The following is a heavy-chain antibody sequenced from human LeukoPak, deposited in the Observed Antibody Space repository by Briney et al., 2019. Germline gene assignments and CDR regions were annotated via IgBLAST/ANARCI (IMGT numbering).Heavy chain of an antibody. V-gene: IGHV3-7*01. J-gene: IGHJ4*02. CDR2: IKQDGSEK. CDR3: ARGFYTYYDFWSTVTSYYFDY. D-gene: IGHD3-3*01. Sequence: QPGESLRLSCAASGFTSSSYWMSWVRQAPGKGLEWVANIKQDGSEKYYVDSVKGRFTISRDNAKNSLYLQMNSLRAEDTAVYYCARGFYTYYDFWSTVTSYYFDYWGQGTLVTVSS. CDR1: GFTSSSYW.